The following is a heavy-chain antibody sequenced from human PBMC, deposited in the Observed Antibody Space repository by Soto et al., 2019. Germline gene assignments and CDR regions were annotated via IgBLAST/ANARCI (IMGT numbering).Heavy chain of an antibody. CDR3: ARRAFAPLFRTDFDY. J-gene: IGHJ4*02. V-gene: IGHV4-39*01. CDR2: IYYSGST. Sequence: PSETLSLTCTVSGGSISSSSYYWGWIRQPPGKGLEWIGSIYYSGSTYYNPSLKSRVTISVDTSKNQFSLKLSSVTAADTAVYYCARRAFAPLFRTDFDYRGQGTLVTGSS. CDR1: GGSISSSSYY.